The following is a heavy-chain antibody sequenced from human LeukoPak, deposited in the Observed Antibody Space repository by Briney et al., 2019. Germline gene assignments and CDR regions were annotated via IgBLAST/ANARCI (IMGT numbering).Heavy chain of an antibody. CDR2: IYWDDDK. CDR3: THTEVTRHAFDI. V-gene: IGHV2-5*02. J-gene: IGHJ3*02. CDR1: GFSLSTRGVG. Sequence: SGPTLVNPTQTLTLTCTFSGFSLSTRGVGVGLLRQPPGKALEWLGIIYWDDDKRYSPSLRSRLTINKDTSKNLVVLTMTNMDPVDTATYYCTHTEVTRHAFDIWGQGTMVTVSS. D-gene: IGHD2-21*02.